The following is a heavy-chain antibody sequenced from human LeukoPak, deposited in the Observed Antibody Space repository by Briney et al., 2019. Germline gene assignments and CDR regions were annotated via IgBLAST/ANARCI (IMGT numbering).Heavy chain of an antibody. CDR3: ARVGVEATVTFDY. CDR1: GYTFIGYY. CDR2: IKANSGGT. V-gene: IGHV1-2*02. D-gene: IGHD1-26*01. J-gene: IGHJ4*02. Sequence: ASVKVSFKASGYTFIGYYIHWVRQAPGQGLEWMGWIKANSGGTNYAQKFQGRVTMTRDTSISTAYMELSSLRSDDTAVYFCARVGVEATVTFDYWGQGTLVTVSS.